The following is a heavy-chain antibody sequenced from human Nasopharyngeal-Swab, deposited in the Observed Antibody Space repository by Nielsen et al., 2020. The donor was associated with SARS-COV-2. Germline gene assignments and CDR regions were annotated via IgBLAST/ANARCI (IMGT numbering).Heavy chain of an antibody. D-gene: IGHD3-3*01. Sequence: ASVKVSCKPSGYTFTSYAMNWVRQAPGQGLEWMGWINTNTGNPTYDQGFTGRFVFSLDTSVSTAYLQISSLKAEDTAVYYCARDPFYAFWSGYHDAFDIWGQGTMVTVSS. J-gene: IGHJ3*02. CDR2: INTNTGNP. CDR1: GYTFTSYA. CDR3: ARDPFYAFWSGYHDAFDI. V-gene: IGHV7-4-1*02.